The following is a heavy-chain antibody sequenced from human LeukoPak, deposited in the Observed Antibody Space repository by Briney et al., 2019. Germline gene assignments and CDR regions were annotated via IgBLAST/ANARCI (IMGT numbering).Heavy chain of an antibody. V-gene: IGHV3-48*03. CDR1: GFIFSSFE. Sequence: PGGSLRLSCAASGFIFSSFEMHWVRQAPGKGLEWISYIGTRSDITHYADSVKGRFTISRDNDKNSLYLQMNSLRAEDTAVYYCARDLGYSSGWFSYWGQGSLVTVSS. CDR3: ARDLGYSSGWFSY. D-gene: IGHD6-19*01. J-gene: IGHJ4*02. CDR2: IGTRSDIT.